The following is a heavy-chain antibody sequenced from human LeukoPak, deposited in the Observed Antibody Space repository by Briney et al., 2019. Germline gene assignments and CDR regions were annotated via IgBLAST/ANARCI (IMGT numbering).Heavy chain of an antibody. CDR3: ARDYLRAVPAARDTAFDY. V-gene: IGHV3-48*01. J-gene: IGHJ4*02. Sequence: PGGSLRLSCAASGFTFSSYSMNWVRQAPGKGLEWVSDISSSSSTIYYADSVKGRFTISRDNAKNSLYLQMNSLRAEDTAVYYCARDYLRAVPAARDTAFDYWGQGTLVTVSS. CDR1: GFTFSSYS. D-gene: IGHD2-2*01. CDR2: ISSSSSTI.